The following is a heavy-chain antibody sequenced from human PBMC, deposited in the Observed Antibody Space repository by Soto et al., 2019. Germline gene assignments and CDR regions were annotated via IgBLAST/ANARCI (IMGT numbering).Heavy chain of an antibody. CDR2: ISGSGGSR. D-gene: IGHD3-10*01. CDR1: GFTFSSYA. Sequence: EVQLFESGGGLVQPGGSLRLSCAASGFTFSSYAMSWVRQAPGKGLEWVSAISGSGGSRYYADSVKGPFTISRDNSKNTLNPQMPSLKVEDTAVYYCAKDFKPMVRGAKFDYWGQGALVTVSS. J-gene: IGHJ4*02. V-gene: IGHV3-23*01. CDR3: AKDFKPMVRGAKFDY.